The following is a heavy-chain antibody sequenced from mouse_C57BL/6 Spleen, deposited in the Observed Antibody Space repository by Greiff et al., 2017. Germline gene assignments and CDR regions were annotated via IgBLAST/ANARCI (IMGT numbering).Heavy chain of an antibody. CDR2: INPHSGGT. J-gene: IGHJ3*01. D-gene: IGHD1-1*01. CDR3: ARSELYGSCSYFEY. CDR1: GYTFTSYW. Sequence: VQLQQSGAELVKPGASVKLSCKASGYTFTSYWMHWVKQRPGRGLEWIGRINPHSGGTKYNEKFKSKATLTVDQPSSTAYMQLSILTSEDSAVYYCARSELYGSCSYFEYWGQGTMVTVSA. V-gene: IGHV1-72*01.